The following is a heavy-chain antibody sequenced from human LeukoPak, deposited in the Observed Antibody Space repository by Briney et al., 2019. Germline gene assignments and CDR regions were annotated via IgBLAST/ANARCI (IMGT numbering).Heavy chain of an antibody. CDR3: ARVTLDYLEYWYFDL. CDR1: GYTFTGYY. V-gene: IGHV1-2*02. D-gene: IGHD4-11*01. J-gene: IGHJ2*01. CDR2: INPNSGGT. Sequence: GASVKVSCKASGYTFTGYYMHWVRQAPGQGLEWMGWINPNSGGTNCAQKFQGRVTMTRDTSISTAYMELSRLRSDDTAVYYCARVTLDYLEYWYFDLWGRGTLVTVSS.